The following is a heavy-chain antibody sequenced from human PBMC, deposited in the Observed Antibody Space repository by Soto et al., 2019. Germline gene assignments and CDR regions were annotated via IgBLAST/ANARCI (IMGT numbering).Heavy chain of an antibody. V-gene: IGHV3-23*01. CDR1: GFTFSSYA. CDR2: TSGSGGST. CDR3: AKGGAAGTYYYYGMDV. J-gene: IGHJ6*02. Sequence: GGSLRLSCAASGFTFSSYAMSWVRQAPGKGLEWVSATSGSGGSTYYADSVKGRFTISRDNSKNTLYLQMNSLRAEDTAVYYCAKGGAAGTYYYYGMDVWGQGTTVTVSS. D-gene: IGHD6-13*01.